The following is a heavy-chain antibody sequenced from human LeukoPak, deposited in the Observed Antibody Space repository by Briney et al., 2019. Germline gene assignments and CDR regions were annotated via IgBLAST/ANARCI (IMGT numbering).Heavy chain of an antibody. J-gene: IGHJ4*02. CDR2: INSDGSST. Sequence: GGSLRLSCAASGFTFSSSAMTWVRQAPGKGLVWVSRINSDGSSTSYADSVKGRFTISRDNAKNTLYLQMNSLRVEDTAVYYCGRVYGDYGPIDYWGQGTLVTVSS. V-gene: IGHV3-74*01. CDR1: GFTFSSSA. CDR3: GRVYGDYGPIDY. D-gene: IGHD4-17*01.